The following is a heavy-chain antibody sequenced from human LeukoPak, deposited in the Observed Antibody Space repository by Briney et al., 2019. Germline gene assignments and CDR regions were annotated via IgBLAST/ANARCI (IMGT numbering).Heavy chain of an antibody. CDR3: ARTNDYGDYFDY. J-gene: IGHJ4*02. CDR2: INSDGSST. V-gene: IGHV3-74*01. CDR1: GFTFSSYW. D-gene: IGHD4-17*01. Sequence: GGSLRLSCAASGFTFSSYWMHWVRQAPGKGLVWVSRINSDGSSTSYADSVKGRFTISRDNAKNTLYLQMNSLRAEDTAVYYCARTNDYGDYFDYWGQRTLVTVSS.